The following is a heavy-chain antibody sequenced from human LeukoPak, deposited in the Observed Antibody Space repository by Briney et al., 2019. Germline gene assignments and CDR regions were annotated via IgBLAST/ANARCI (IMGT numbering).Heavy chain of an antibody. D-gene: IGHD5-12*01. V-gene: IGHV1-69*05. CDR1: VDTLSIYA. Sequence: SVKVSCXASVDTLSIYAISCVREAPGQGLVWRGGIIPIFGTANCAQKFQGRVTITTDESTSTAYMELSSLRSEDTAVYYCARSVDIVATIGRGRLGYWGQGTLVTVSS. J-gene: IGHJ4*02. CDR3: ARSVDIVATIGRGRLGY. CDR2: IIPIFGTA.